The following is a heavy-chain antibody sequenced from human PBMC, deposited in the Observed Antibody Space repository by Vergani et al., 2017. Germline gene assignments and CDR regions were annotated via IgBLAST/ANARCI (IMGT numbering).Heavy chain of an antibody. Sequence: QVQLQQWGAGLLKPSETLSLTCAVYGGSFSGYYWSWIRQPPGKGLEWIGEINHSGSTNYNPSLKSRVTISVDMSKNQFSLKLSSVTAADTAVYYCARGDVAFRADSSGYYYGRPRAYGMDVWGQGTTVTVSS. CDR3: ARGDVAFRADSSGYYYGRPRAYGMDV. CDR1: GGSFSGYY. CDR2: INHSGST. V-gene: IGHV4-34*01. D-gene: IGHD3-22*01. J-gene: IGHJ6*02.